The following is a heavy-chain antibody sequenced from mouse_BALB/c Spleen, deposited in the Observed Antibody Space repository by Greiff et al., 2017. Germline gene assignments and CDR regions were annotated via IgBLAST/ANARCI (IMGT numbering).Heavy chain of an antibody. V-gene: IGHV5-4*02. Sequence: EVKLVESGGGLVKPGGSLKLSCAASGFTFSDYYMYWVRQTPEKRLEWVATISDGGSYTYYPDSVKGRFTISRDNAKNNLYLQMSSLKSEDTAMYYCASHWGDYWGQGTSVTVSS. CDR3: ASHWGDY. CDR1: GFTFSDYY. CDR2: ISDGGSYT. J-gene: IGHJ4*01. D-gene: IGHD4-1*01.